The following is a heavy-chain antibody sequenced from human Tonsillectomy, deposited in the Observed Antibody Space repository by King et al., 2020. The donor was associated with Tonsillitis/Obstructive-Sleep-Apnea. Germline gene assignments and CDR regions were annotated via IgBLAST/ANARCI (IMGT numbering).Heavy chain of an antibody. J-gene: IGHJ6*03. CDR3: ARLIASRPIFYYMDV. CDR2: IYDSGST. Sequence: VQLQESGPGLVKPSQTLSLTCTVSGGSFGSRAYYWTWLRQPPGKGLEWIGYIYDSGSTHYNPSLDSRLGMSLYTSRNQFSLRLSSLTAADTAVYYCARLIASRPIFYYMDVWGRGTTVTVSS. V-gene: IGHV4-31*03. D-gene: IGHD6-6*01. CDR1: GGSFGSRAYY.